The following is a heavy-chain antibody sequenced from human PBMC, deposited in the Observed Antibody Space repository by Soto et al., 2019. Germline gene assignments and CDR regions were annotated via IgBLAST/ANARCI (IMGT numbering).Heavy chain of an antibody. CDR2: IYYSGST. CDR3: ARAVGWLPNLDY. Sequence: PSETLSLTCTVSGDSISSYYWSWIRQPPGKGLEWIGYIYYSGSTNYNPSLKSRVTISVDTSKNQFSLKLSSVTAADTAVYYCARAVGWLPNLDYWGQGTLVTVS. D-gene: IGHD5-12*01. CDR1: GDSISSYY. V-gene: IGHV4-59*01. J-gene: IGHJ4*02.